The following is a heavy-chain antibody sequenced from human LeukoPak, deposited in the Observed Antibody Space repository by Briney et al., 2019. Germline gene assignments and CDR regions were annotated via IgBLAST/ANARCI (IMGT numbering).Heavy chain of an antibody. Sequence: ASVKVSCKASGYTFTDYYIHWVRQAPGQRLEWLAWINPDSGATNFAQRFQGRVTMTRDTSVNTVHMELNRLRSDDTAVYYCARDLCHGGSCFHFDSWGQGTLVTVSS. J-gene: IGHJ4*02. CDR2: INPDSGAT. D-gene: IGHD2-15*01. CDR3: ARDLCHGGSCFHFDS. V-gene: IGHV1-2*02. CDR1: GYTFTDYY.